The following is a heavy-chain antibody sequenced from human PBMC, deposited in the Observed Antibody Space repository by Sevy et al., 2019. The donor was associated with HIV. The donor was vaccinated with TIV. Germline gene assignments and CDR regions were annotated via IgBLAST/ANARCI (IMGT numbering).Heavy chain of an antibody. CDR1: GFTFSGSA. Sequence: GGSLRLSCAASGFTFSGSAMHWVRQASGKGLEWVGRIRSKANSYATAYAASVKGRFTISRDDSKNTAYLQMNSLKTEDTAVYYCTSPRFLEWLSAFDIWGQRTMVTVSS. CDR3: TSPRFLEWLSAFDI. V-gene: IGHV3-73*01. J-gene: IGHJ3*02. CDR2: IRSKANSYAT. D-gene: IGHD3-3*01.